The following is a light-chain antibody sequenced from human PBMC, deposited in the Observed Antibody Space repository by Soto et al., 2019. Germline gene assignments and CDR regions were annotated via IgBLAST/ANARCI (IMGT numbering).Light chain of an antibody. CDR3: QQYGSSSMWT. CDR1: QSVSSSY. V-gene: IGKV3-20*01. Sequence: EIVLTQSPDTLSLSPGERATLSCRASQSVSSSYLAWYQQKPGQAPRLLIYGASSRATGIPDRFSGSGSGTDFTLTISRLEPEDFAVYYCQQYGSSSMWTFGQGTKLEIK. J-gene: IGKJ2*02. CDR2: GAS.